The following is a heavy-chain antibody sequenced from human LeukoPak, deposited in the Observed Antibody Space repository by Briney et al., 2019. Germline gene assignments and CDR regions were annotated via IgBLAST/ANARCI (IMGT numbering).Heavy chain of an antibody. D-gene: IGHD5-18*01. CDR3: ARDYGYSYGVDAFDI. J-gene: IGHJ3*02. V-gene: IGHV3-74*01. CDR2: INSDGSST. CDR1: GFTFSSYW. Sequence: GGSLGLSCAASGFTFSSYWMHWVRQAPGKGLVWVSRINSDGSSTSYADSVKGRFTISRDNAKNTLYLQMNSLRAEDTAVYYCARDYGYSYGVDAFDIWGQGTMVTVSS.